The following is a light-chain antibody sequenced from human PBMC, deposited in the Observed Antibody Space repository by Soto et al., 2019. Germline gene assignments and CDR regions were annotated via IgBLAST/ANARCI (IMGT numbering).Light chain of an antibody. CDR2: GDT. V-gene: IGLV3-21*02. J-gene: IGLJ2*01. Sequence: SYELTQPPSVSVAPGQTASITCGGSNLGSKSVHWYQQQPAQAPVLVLYGDTDRPSGIPERLSGYKSGNTATLTISRVEAGDEADFYCQVWDSGSGQVVFGGGTKLTVL. CDR3: QVWDSGSGQVV. CDR1: NLGSKS.